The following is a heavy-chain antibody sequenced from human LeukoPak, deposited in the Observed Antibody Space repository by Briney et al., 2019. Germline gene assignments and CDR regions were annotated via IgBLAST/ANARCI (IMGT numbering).Heavy chain of an antibody. CDR2: IYYSGST. J-gene: IGHJ4*02. D-gene: IGHD4-23*01. CDR3: ARAPTTVEYYFAY. CDR1: GGSISSYY. V-gene: IGHV4-59*01. Sequence: SETLSLTCTVSGGSISSYYWSWIRQPPGKGLEWIGYIYYSGSTNYNPSLKSRVTISVDTSKNQFSLKLSSVTAADTAVYYCARAPTTVEYYFAYWGQGTLVTVSS.